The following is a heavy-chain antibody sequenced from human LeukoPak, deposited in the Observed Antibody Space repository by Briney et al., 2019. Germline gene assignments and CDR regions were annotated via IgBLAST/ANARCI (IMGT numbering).Heavy chain of an antibody. V-gene: IGHV3-23*01. J-gene: IGHJ4*02. CDR2: ITGSGGAT. D-gene: IGHD4/OR15-4a*01. Sequence: PGGSLRLSCAASGFTFSTYAVNWVRQAPGKGLEWVSAITGSGGATYYADSVKGRFTISRDNAKNSLYLQMNSLRAEDTAVYYCARDLTTYLHFDYWGQGTLVTVSS. CDR1: GFTFSTYA. CDR3: ARDLTTYLHFDY.